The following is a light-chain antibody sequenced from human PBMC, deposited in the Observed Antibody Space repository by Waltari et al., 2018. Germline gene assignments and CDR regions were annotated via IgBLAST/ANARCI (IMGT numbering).Light chain of an antibody. CDR2: GAS. J-gene: IGKJ4*01. V-gene: IGKV1-12*01. CDR3: QQANTFPLT. CDR1: QGIGTW. Sequence: DIQMTQSPSSVSASVGDRFTITCRASQGIGTWLAWYQQKPGKAPKLLIYGASSLQSWVPPRFSGSGSGTDFTLTINNLQPEDFATYSCQQANTFPLTFGGGTKVEIK.